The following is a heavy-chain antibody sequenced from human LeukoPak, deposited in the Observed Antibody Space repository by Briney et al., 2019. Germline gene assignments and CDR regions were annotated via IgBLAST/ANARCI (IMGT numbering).Heavy chain of an antibody. CDR1: GLSFIAYG. D-gene: IGHD3-10*01. V-gene: IGHV3-33*08. CDR2: IWYDGSHQ. CDR3: RLNMGLNSGSGAYKFDP. J-gene: IGHJ5*02. Sequence: GGSLRLSCAAYGLSFIAYGMHWVGQAPGKRLEPVAVIWYDGSHQYYADSVKGRFTISRDMSNNTLYLQMNNLRVDDTALYYCRLNMGLNSGSGAYKFDPWGQGTQVIVSS.